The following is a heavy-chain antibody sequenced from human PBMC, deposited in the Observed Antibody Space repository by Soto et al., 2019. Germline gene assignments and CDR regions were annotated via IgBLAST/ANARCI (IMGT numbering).Heavy chain of an antibody. V-gene: IGHV3-7*05. CDR3: ARGQTGYSSGWYFDY. Sequence: EVQLVESGGGLVQPGGSLRLSCAASGFTFSSYWMSWVRQAPGKGLEWVANIKQDGSEKYYVESVKGRFTISRDNAKNSLYLQMNSLRAEDTAVYYCARGQTGYSSGWYFDYWGQGTLVTVSS. CDR2: IKQDGSEK. D-gene: IGHD6-19*01. J-gene: IGHJ4*02. CDR1: GFTFSSYW.